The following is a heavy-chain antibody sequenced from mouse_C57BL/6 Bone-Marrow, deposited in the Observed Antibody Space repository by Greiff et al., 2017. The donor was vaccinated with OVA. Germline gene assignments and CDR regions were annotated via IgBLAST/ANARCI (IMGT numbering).Heavy chain of an antibody. D-gene: IGHD1-1*01. V-gene: IGHV1-81*01. CDR2: IYPRSGNT. CDR1: GYTFTSYG. J-gene: IGHJ1*03. Sequence: VQLQQSGAELARPGASVKLSCKASGYTFTSYGISWVKQRTGQGLEWIGEIYPRSGNTYYNEKFKGKATLTADKSSSTAYMELRSLTSEDSAVYFCARIPYYSGSLHWYFDVWGTGTTVTVSS. CDR3: ARIPYYSGSLHWYFDV.